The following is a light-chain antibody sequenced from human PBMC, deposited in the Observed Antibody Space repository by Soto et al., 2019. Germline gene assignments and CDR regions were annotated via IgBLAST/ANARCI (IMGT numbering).Light chain of an antibody. Sequence: EIVMTQSPATLSVSPGEGATLSCKASQNVCNNLAWYQQRPGQPPRLLIYDASTRATGMSARFSGSGYGTEFTSTIGRLQFAVFSVYFCKHWRNWPLTFGGGTKVEIK. CDR1: QNVCNN. CDR3: KHWRNWPLT. V-gene: IGKV3-15*01. CDR2: DAS. J-gene: IGKJ4*01.